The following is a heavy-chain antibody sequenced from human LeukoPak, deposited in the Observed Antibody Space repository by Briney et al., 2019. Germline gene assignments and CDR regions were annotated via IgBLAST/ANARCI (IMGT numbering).Heavy chain of an antibody. CDR2: ISSSSSNI. CDR1: WFTFSSYS. Sequence: QPGGPLRLSRAASWFTFSSYSMNGVRPAPGKGLEWVSYISSSSSNIYYADSVKGRFTISRDNAKNSLYLQMNSLRAEDTAVYYCARTYNWNDVVNYWGQGTLVSVSS. CDR3: ARTYNWNDVVNY. J-gene: IGHJ4*02. V-gene: IGHV3-48*04. D-gene: IGHD1-1*01.